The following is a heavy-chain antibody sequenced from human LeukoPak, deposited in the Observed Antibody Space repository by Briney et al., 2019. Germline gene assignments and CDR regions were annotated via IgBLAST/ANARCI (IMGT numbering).Heavy chain of an antibody. CDR1: GYTFTGYY. D-gene: IGHD2-21*02. CDR2: IIPILGIA. Sequence: SVKVSCKASGYTFTGYYMHWVRQAPGQGLEWMGRIIPILGIANYAQKFQGRVTITADKSTSTAYMELSSLRSEDTAVYYCARDLCGGDCYDSAIDYWGQGTLVTVSS. CDR3: ARDLCGGDCYDSAIDY. V-gene: IGHV1-69*04. J-gene: IGHJ4*02.